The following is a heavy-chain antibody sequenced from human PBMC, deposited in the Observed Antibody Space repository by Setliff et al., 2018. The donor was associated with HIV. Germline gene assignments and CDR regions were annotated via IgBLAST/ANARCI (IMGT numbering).Heavy chain of an antibody. Sequence: ASETLSLTCAVFGGSFTDIGGSFTDYYWIWIRQPPGKGLEWIGEINHSGSTHYNPSLKSRVSMSVDTSKDQVSLKLSTVTAADTAVYYCARDRAAFRLTYWGQGTLVTVSS. J-gene: IGHJ4*02. V-gene: IGHV4-34*09. CDR1: GGSFTDIGGSFTDYY. CDR3: ARDRAAFRLTY. CDR2: INHSGST. D-gene: IGHD3-3*02.